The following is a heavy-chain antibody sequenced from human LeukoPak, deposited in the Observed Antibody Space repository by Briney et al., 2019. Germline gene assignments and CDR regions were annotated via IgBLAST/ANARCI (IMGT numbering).Heavy chain of an antibody. Sequence: QAGGSLRLSCVASGFTFSSYWMTWVRQAPGKGLEWVATIKPDGSDKYYVDSMKGRSTISRDNAKNSVSLQMNSLRVEDTAVYYCARDLDYRGRGTLVTVSS. V-gene: IGHV3-7*04. J-gene: IGHJ4*02. CDR3: ARDLDY. CDR2: IKPDGSDK. CDR1: GFTFSSYW.